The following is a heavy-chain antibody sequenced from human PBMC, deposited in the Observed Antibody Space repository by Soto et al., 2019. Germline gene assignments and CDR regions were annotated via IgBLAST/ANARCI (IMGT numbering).Heavy chain of an antibody. D-gene: IGHD5-18*01. J-gene: IGHJ4*02. Sequence: PSETLSLTCTVSGASISRYYWSWIRQPPGKGLEWIGYIYYSGTTDYNPSLKSRVTISVDRSKNQFSLKLNSVTAADTAVYYCARHVDSTRAYYFDYWGQGTLVTVSS. V-gene: IGHV4-59*01. CDR1: GASISRYY. CDR2: IYYSGTT. CDR3: ARHVDSTRAYYFDY.